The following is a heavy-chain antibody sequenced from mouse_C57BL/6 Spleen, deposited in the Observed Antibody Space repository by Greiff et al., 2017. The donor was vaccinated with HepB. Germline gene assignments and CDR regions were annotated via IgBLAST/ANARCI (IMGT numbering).Heavy chain of an antibody. V-gene: IGHV1-55*01. CDR2: IYPGSGST. CDR1: GYTFTSYW. Sequence: QVQLQQPGAELVKPGASVKMSCKASGYTFTSYWITWVQQRPGQGLEWIGDIYPGSGSTNYNEKFKSKATLTVDTSSNTAYMQLSSLTSEDSAVYYCARAGSSTLVAMADWGQGTLVTVSA. D-gene: IGHD1-1*01. CDR3: ARAGSSTLVAMAD. J-gene: IGHJ3*01.